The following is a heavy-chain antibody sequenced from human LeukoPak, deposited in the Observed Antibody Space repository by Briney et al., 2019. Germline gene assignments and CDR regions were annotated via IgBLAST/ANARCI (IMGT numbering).Heavy chain of an antibody. CDR3: ARGGSYSTGSMAY. J-gene: IGHJ4*02. CDR1: GLTFNGYW. CDR2: VNNDETRT. D-gene: IGHD1-26*01. Sequence: GGSLRLSCAASGLTFNGYWMHWVRQAPGKGLVWVSCVNNDETRTTYADSVKGRFTISRDNAKNALYLQMNSLRGEDTAVYYCARGGSYSTGSMAYWGPGTLVTVSS. V-gene: IGHV3-74*01.